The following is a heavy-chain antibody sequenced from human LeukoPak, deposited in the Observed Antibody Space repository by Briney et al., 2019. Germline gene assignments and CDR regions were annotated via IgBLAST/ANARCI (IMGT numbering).Heavy chain of an antibody. V-gene: IGHV1-24*01. Sequence: ASVKVSCKVSGYTLTELSMHWVRQAPGKGLEWMGGFDPEDGETIYAQKFQGRVTVTEDTSTDTAYMELSSLRSEDTAVYYCATALLGYYMDVWGKGTTVTVSS. J-gene: IGHJ6*03. CDR1: GYTLTELS. CDR3: ATALLGYYMDV. D-gene: IGHD7-27*01. CDR2: FDPEDGET.